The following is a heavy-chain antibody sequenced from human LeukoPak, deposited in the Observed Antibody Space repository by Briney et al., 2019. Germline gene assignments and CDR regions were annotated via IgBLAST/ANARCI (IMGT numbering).Heavy chain of an antibody. Sequence: ASVKVSCKASGYTFTNYGISWVRQAPGQGLEWMGWISAYSGNTNYVEKFQGRVTMTTDTSTSTAYMELRSLRSEDTAVYYCARGSTIFGVVIKRYYYYYYMDVWGKGTTVTVSS. CDR2: ISAYSGNT. CDR1: GYTFTNYG. J-gene: IGHJ6*03. CDR3: ARGSTIFGVVIKRYYYYYYMDV. D-gene: IGHD3-3*01. V-gene: IGHV1-18*01.